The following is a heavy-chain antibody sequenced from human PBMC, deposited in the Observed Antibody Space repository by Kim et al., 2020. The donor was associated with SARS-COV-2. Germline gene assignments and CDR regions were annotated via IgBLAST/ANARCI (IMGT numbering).Heavy chain of an antibody. V-gene: IGHV1-69*04. D-gene: IGHD6-13*01. CDR2: IIPIFGIA. CDR3: ASRGVGSSWSYYYYYYMDV. CDR1: GGTFSSYA. J-gene: IGHJ6*03. Sequence: SVKVSCKASGGTFSSYAISWVRQAPGQGLEWMGRIIPIFGIANYAQKFQGRVTITADKSTSTAYMELSSLRSEDTAVYYCASRGVGSSWSYYYYYYMDVWGKGTTVTVSS.